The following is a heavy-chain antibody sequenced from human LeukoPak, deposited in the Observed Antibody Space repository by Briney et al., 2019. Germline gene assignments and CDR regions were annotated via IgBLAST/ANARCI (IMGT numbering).Heavy chain of an antibody. V-gene: IGHV1-2*02. D-gene: IGHD3-22*01. CDR2: INPNSGGT. Sequence: ASVKVSCKASGYTFTGYYMHWVRQAPGQGLEWMGWINPNSGGTNYAQKFQGRATMTRDTSISTAYMELSRLRSDDTAVYYCARVGNYYDSSGYSLRYWGQGTLVTVSS. J-gene: IGHJ4*02. CDR1: GYTFTGYY. CDR3: ARVGNYYDSSGYSLRY.